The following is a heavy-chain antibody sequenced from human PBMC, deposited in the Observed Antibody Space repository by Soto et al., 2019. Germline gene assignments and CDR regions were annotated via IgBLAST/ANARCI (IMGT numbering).Heavy chain of an antibody. CDR1: GFTFSSYS. CDR3: ARDSITMVRGVIYYYYYMDV. Sequence: GGSLRLSCAASGFTFSSYSMNWVRQAPGKGLEWVSYISSSSSTIYYADSVKGRFTISRDNAKNSLYLQMNSLRAEDTAVYYCARDSITMVRGVIYYYYYMDVWGKGTTVTVSS. D-gene: IGHD3-10*01. V-gene: IGHV3-48*01. J-gene: IGHJ6*03. CDR2: ISSSSSTI.